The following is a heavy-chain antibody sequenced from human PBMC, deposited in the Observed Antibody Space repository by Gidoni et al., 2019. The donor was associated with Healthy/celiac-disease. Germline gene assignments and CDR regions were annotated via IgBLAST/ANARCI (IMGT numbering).Heavy chain of an antibody. CDR2: ISSSSSYT. V-gene: IGHV3-11*05. CDR1: GFTFSYYY. CDR3: ARDKAAATYYYGMDV. D-gene: IGHD6-13*01. J-gene: IGHJ6*02. Sequence: QVQLVESGGGLVKPGGSLRLSCAASGFTFSYYYMSWIRQAPGKGLEWVSYISSSSSYTNYADSVKGRFTISRDNAKNSLYLQMNSLRAEDTAVYYCARDKAAATYYYGMDVWGQGTTVTVSS.